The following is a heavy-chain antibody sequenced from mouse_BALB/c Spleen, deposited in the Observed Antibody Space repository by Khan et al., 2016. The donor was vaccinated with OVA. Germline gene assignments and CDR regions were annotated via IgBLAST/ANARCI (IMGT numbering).Heavy chain of an antibody. CDR2: IWRGGST. CDR1: GFSLTSYG. D-gene: IGHD1-1*01. CDR3: AKKITTVDYYAIDY. V-gene: IGHV2-5*01. J-gene: IGHJ4*01. Sequence: QVQLKESGPGLVQPSQSLSITCTVSGFSLTSYGVHWVRQSPGKGLEWLGVIWRGGSTDYNAAFMSRLSITKDNSKSQVFFKMNSLQADDTAIYYCAKKITTVDYYAIDYGGQGTSVTGSS.